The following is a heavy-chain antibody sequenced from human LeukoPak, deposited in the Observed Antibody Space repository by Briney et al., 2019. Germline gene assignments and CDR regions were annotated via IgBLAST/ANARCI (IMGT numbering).Heavy chain of an antibody. CDR2: IYSGGST. Sequence: GGSLRLSCAASGFTVSSNYVNWVRQAPGKGLEWVSVIYSGGSTYYADSVKGRFTISRDNSKNTLYLQMNSLRTEDTAVYYCASVYSSGWYGDYYYYGMDVWGQGTTVTVSS. D-gene: IGHD6-19*01. CDR1: GFTVSSNY. CDR3: ASVYSSGWYGDYYYYGMDV. V-gene: IGHV3-66*01. J-gene: IGHJ6*02.